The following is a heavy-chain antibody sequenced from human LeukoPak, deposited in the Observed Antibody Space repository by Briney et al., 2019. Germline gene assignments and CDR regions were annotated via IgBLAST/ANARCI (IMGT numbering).Heavy chain of an antibody. J-gene: IGHJ5*02. D-gene: IGHD1-26*01. CDR3: AKDGVYWESNWFDP. CDR1: GFTFSSYA. CDR2: ISGSGGST. Sequence: GGSLRLSCAASGFTFSSYAMSWVRQAPGKGVEWVSAISGSGGSTYYADSVEGRFTISRDNSKNTLYLQMNSLRAEDTAVYYCAKDGVYWESNWFDPWGQGTLVTVSS. V-gene: IGHV3-23*01.